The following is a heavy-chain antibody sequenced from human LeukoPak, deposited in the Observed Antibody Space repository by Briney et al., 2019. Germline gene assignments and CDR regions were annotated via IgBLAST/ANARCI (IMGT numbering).Heavy chain of an antibody. J-gene: IGHJ5*02. CDR1: GFTFSDYY. CDR3: ARIDFSSSSWFDP. Sequence: GGSLRLSSAASGFTFSDYYMSWIRQAPGKGLEWVSYISSSGSTIYYADSVKGRFTISRDNAKNSLYLQMNSLRAEDTAVYYCARIDFSSSSWFDPWGQGTLVTVSS. D-gene: IGHD6-6*01. CDR2: ISSSGSTI. V-gene: IGHV3-11*04.